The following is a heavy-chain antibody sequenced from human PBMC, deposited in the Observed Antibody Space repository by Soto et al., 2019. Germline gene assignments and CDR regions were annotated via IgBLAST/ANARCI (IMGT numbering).Heavy chain of an antibody. CDR2: ITGSGGST. CDR3: AKDFGQWPTLPLDN. CDR1: GFTFSKNA. V-gene: IGHV3-23*01. D-gene: IGHD6-19*01. Sequence: PGGSLRLSCAASGFTFSKNAVSWVRQAPGKGLEWVSGITGSGGSTYYADSVKGRFTISRDNSRDTVFLHMNSLRAEDTAVYYCAKDFGQWPTLPLDNWGQGTLVTVSS. J-gene: IGHJ4*02.